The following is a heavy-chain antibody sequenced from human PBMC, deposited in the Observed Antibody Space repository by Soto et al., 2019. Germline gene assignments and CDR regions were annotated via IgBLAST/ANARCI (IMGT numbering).Heavy chain of an antibody. D-gene: IGHD3-22*01. CDR2: IYYSGST. V-gene: IGHV4-59*01. CDR1: GGSISSYY. J-gene: IGHJ3*02. Sequence: PSETLSLTCTVSGGSISSYYWSWIRQPPGKGLEWIGYIYYSGSTNYNPSLKSRVTISVDTSKNQFSLKLSLVTAADTAVYYCARARFGYYGSSGGRHDAFNIWGQRTMVTFSS. CDR3: ARARFGYYGSSGGRHDAFNI.